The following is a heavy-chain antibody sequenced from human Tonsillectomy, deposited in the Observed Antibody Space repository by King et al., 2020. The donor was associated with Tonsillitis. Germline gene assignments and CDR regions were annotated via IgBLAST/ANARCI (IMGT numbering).Heavy chain of an antibody. D-gene: IGHD6-19*01. V-gene: IGHV3-53*01. CDR1: GLTVNSDY. CDR2: IYSGGST. J-gene: IGHJ4*02. CDR3: ARHKAGRLSYFDY. Sequence: VQLVESGGGLIQPGGSLRLSCAASGLTVNSDYMSWVRQAPGKGLEWVSVIYSGGSTDYADSVKGRFTISRDSSKNTLYLQMNSLRAEDTAVYYCARHKAGRLSYFDYWGQGTLVTVSS.